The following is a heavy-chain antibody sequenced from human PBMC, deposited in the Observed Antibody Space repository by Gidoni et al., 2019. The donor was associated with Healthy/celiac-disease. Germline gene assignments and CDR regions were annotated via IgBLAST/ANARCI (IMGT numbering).Heavy chain of an antibody. CDR2: IIPILGIA. V-gene: IGHV1-69*08. D-gene: IGHD5-18*01. Sequence: QVQLVQSGAEVTKPGSSVKVSCKASGGTFSSYTISWVRQAPGQGLEWMGRIIPILGIANYAQKFQGRVTITADKSTSTAYMELSSLRSEDTAVYYCARDQRGYSYGYADYWGQGTLVTVSS. J-gene: IGHJ4*02. CDR3: ARDQRGYSYGYADY. CDR1: GGTFSSYT.